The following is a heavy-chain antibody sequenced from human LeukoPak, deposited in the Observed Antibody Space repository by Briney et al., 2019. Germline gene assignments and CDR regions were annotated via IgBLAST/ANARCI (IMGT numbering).Heavy chain of an antibody. J-gene: IGHJ6*02. CDR1: GFTFSSYA. Sequence: GGSLRLSCAASGFTFSSYAMSWVRQAPGKGLEWVSAISGSGGSTYYADSVKGRFTISRDNSKNTLYLQMNSLRAEDTAVYYCAKDIGIGTFITMVRGVMDVWGQGTTVTVSS. D-gene: IGHD3-10*01. CDR2: ISGSGGST. CDR3: AKDIGIGTFITMVRGVMDV. V-gene: IGHV3-23*01.